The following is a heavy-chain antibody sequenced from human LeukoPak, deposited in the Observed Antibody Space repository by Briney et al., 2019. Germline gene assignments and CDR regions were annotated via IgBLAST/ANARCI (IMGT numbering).Heavy chain of an antibody. CDR2: TPYHGVSR. CDR1: GFIFGSYG. Sequence: GGSLRLSCAASGFIFGSYGMHWVRQAPDKGLEWVAFTPYHGVSRYYAESVKGRFTISRDNSKNTLYLQMNSLKIEDTAVYHCAKDRHGDYASDYWGQGALVIVSS. V-gene: IGHV3-30*02. J-gene: IGHJ4*02. D-gene: IGHD4-17*01. CDR3: AKDRHGDYASDY.